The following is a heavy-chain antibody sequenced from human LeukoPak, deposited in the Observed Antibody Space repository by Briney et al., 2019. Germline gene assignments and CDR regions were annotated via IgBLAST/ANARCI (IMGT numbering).Heavy chain of an antibody. CDR1: GFTFSTYW. CDR2: IKQDGSEK. D-gene: IGHD2/OR15-2a*01. V-gene: IGHV3-7*04. Sequence: PGGSLRVSCAASGFTFSTYWMCWVRQAPGKGLEWVANIKQDGSEKYYVDSVKGRFTISRDNTKNSLSLQMNSLRVEDTAVYYCARGGFYTDPDAFDVWGQGTMVTVSS. J-gene: IGHJ3*01. CDR3: ARGGFYTDPDAFDV.